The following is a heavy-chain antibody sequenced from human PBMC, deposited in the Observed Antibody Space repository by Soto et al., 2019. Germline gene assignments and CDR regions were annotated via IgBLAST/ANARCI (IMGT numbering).Heavy chain of an antibody. CDR3: AGDPYYYGSAF. D-gene: IGHD3-10*01. V-gene: IGHV3-11*01. Sequence: VGSLRLSCAASGFRFSDHYMTWIRQAPGKGLEWVSKISGGGTTMYYADSVKGRFTVSRDNAKNSLYLQMNSLRAEDTAVYYCAGDPYYYGSAFWGQGALVTVSS. CDR2: ISGGGTTM. CDR1: GFRFSDHY. J-gene: IGHJ4*02.